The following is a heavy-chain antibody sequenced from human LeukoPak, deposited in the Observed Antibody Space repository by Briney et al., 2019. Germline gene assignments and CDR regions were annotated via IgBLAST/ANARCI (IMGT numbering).Heavy chain of an antibody. V-gene: IGHV1-2*04. J-gene: IGHJ5*02. CDR3: ARGAPIRVAVAATFDP. CDR1: GYTFTGYY. Sequence: ASVKVSCKASGYTFTGYYMHWVRQAPGQGLEWMGQINPNSGGTNYAQKFQGWVTMTRDTSISTAYMELSSLRSEDTAVYYCARGAPIRVAVAATFDPWGQGTLVTVPS. D-gene: IGHD6-19*01. CDR2: INPNSGGT.